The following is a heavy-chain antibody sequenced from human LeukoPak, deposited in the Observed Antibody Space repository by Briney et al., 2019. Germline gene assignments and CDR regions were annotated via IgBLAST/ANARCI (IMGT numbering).Heavy chain of an antibody. Sequence: SEALSLTCAVYGGSFSGYYWSWIRQPPGKGLEWIGEINHSGSTNYNPSLKSRVTISVDTSKNQFSLNLSSVTTADTAVYYCARVSCSSTSCPRRDALDVWGQGTMVTVSS. D-gene: IGHD2-2*01. CDR2: INHSGST. CDR3: ARVSCSSTSCPRRDALDV. V-gene: IGHV4-34*01. CDR1: GGSFSGYY. J-gene: IGHJ3*01.